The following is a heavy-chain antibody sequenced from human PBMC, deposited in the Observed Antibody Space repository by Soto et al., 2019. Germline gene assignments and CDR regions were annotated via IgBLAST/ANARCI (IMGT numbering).Heavy chain of an antibody. CDR3: ARDRVAGIWGDAFDI. CDR1: GYTFTNHG. J-gene: IGHJ3*02. D-gene: IGHD3-16*01. V-gene: IGHV1-18*04. Sequence: QVQLVQSGAEVKKPGASVKVSCKTSGYTFTNHGINWVRQAPGQGLEWMGWINPYNANVNYAQKRQSRVTMTTDTSTSTAYMDLRSLTSDDTAVYYCARDRVAGIWGDAFDIWGQGTMVTVSS. CDR2: INPYNANV.